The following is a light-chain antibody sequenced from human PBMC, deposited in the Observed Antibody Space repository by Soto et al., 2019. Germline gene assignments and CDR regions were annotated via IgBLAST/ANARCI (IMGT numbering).Light chain of an antibody. Sequence: EIVMTQSPATLSVPPGERATLSCRASQSVGSYLVWYQQKPGQAPRLLISGASTRATGVPARFSGSGSGTEFTLTISSLQSEDFAVYYCQQHNNWPLTFGGGTKVEIK. J-gene: IGKJ4*01. CDR3: QQHNNWPLT. V-gene: IGKV3-15*01. CDR1: QSVGSY. CDR2: GAS.